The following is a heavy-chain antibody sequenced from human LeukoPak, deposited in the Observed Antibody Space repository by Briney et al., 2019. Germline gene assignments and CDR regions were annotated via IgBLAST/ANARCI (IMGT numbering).Heavy chain of an antibody. D-gene: IGHD5-24*01. Sequence: GGSLRLSCSASGFTFSTHGMNWVRQAPGRGLEWVSGIRGNGITTCYADSVKGRFTISRDNSKNTVYLQMNSLRAEDTAIYYCAKDDRWLQYNDWGQGTLVTVSS. CDR3: AKDDRWLQYND. CDR2: IRGNGITT. J-gene: IGHJ4*02. CDR1: GFTFSTHG. V-gene: IGHV3-23*01.